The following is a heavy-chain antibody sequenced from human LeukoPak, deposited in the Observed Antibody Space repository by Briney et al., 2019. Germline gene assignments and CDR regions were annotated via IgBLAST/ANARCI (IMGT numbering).Heavy chain of an antibody. CDR3: ASAIGPNWFDP. J-gene: IGHJ5*02. D-gene: IGHD3-10*01. V-gene: IGHV1-69*13. Sequence: SVKVSCKATGYTFTYRYLHWVRQATGQGLEWRGGIIPIFGTANYAQKFQGRVTLTADESTSTAYMELSSLSSEDTAVYYCASAIGPNWFDPWGQGTLVTVSS. CDR2: IIPIFGTA. CDR1: GYTFTYRY.